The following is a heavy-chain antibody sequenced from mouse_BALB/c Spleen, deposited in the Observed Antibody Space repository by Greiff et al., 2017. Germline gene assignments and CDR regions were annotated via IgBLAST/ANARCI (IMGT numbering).Heavy chain of an antibody. Sequence: VQLKESGPDLVKPSQSLSLTCTVTGYSITSGYIWRWIRQFPGNQLELMGFIHYSGSTNYNPSLKRRITITRDTSKNQFFLQLNSVTTEDTATYYVARSPYEGYYAWFAYWGQGTLVTVSA. J-gene: IGHJ3*01. CDR3: ARSPYEGYYAWFAY. CDR1: GYSITSGYI. CDR2: IHYSGST. D-gene: IGHD2-3*01. V-gene: IGHV3-1*02.